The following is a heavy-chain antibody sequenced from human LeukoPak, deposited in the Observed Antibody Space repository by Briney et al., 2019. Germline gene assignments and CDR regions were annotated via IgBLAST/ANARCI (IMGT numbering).Heavy chain of an antibody. Sequence: SETLSLTCAVYGGSFSGYYWSWIRQPPGKGLEWIGEINHSGSTNYNPSLKSRVTISVDTSKNQFSLKLSSVTAADTAVYYCASSELDPDAFDIWGQGTMVTVSS. J-gene: IGHJ3*02. CDR1: GGSFSGYY. CDR2: INHSGST. CDR3: ASSELDPDAFDI. V-gene: IGHV4-34*01. D-gene: IGHD6-13*01.